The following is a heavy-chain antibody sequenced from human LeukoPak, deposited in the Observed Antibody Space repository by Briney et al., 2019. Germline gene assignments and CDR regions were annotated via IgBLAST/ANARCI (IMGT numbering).Heavy chain of an antibody. D-gene: IGHD6-13*01. V-gene: IGHV3-11*04. CDR2: ISSSGNII. Sequence: KTGGSLRLSCAASGFTFSDYYMSWIRQAPGKGLEWISYISSSGNIIYYPDSVKGRFTISRDNAKNSLYLQMNSLRAEDTAVYYCAGDPLSSSSFDLWGQGTLVTVSS. J-gene: IGHJ4*02. CDR1: GFTFSDYY. CDR3: AGDPLSSSSFDL.